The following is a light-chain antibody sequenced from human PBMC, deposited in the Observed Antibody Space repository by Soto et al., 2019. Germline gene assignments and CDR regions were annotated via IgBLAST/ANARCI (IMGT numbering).Light chain of an antibody. CDR1: SIDVGGHNH. Sequence: QSALTQPPSASGSPGQSVTISCTGSSIDVGGHNHVSWYQQHPGKAPKLMIYEVSKRPSGVPDRFSGSKSVNTASLTVSGLQAEDEADYYCSSYAGSMNLIFGGGTKLTVL. J-gene: IGLJ2*01. V-gene: IGLV2-8*01. CDR3: SSYAGSMNLI. CDR2: EVS.